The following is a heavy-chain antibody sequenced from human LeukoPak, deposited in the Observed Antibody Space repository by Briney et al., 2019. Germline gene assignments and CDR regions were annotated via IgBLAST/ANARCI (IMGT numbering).Heavy chain of an antibody. V-gene: IGHV3-9*01. CDR2: ISWNSGSI. D-gene: IGHD1-26*01. CDR3: ARDSGSYFDY. Sequence: GGSLRLSCAASGFTFDDYAMHWVRHAPGKGLEWVSGISWNSGSIGYADSVKGRFTISRDNAKNSLYLQMNSLRAEDTALYYCARDSGSYFDYWGQGTLVTVSS. J-gene: IGHJ4*02. CDR1: GFTFDDYA.